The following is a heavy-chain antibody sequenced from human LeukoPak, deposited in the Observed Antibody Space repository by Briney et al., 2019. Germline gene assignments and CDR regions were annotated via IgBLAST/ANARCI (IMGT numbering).Heavy chain of an antibody. D-gene: IGHD2-2*01. CDR1: GGTFSSYA. CDR3: ATSLEADPYCSSTSCYGSYYYYGMDV. J-gene: IGHJ6*02. V-gene: IGHV1-69*13. Sequence: ASVKVSCKASGGTFSSYAISWVRQAPGQGREWMGGIIPIFGTANYAQKFQGRVTITADESTSTAYMELSSLRSEDTAVYYCATSLEADPYCSSTSCYGSYYYYGMDVWGQGTTVTVSS. CDR2: IIPIFGTA.